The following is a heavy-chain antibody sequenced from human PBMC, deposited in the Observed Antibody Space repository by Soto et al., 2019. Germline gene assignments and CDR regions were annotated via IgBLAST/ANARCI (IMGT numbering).Heavy chain of an antibody. D-gene: IGHD3-22*01. CDR2: IYYSGST. J-gene: IGHJ3*02. Sequence: PSETLSLTCTVSGGSISSSSYYWGWIRQPPGKGLEWIGSIYYSGSTYYNPSLKSRVTISVDTSKNQFSLKLSSVTAADTTVYYCVSPSMIVVVITPGVAFAIWGQGTMVTVSS. CDR1: GGSISSSSYY. CDR3: VSPSMIVVVITPGVAFAI. V-gene: IGHV4-39*01.